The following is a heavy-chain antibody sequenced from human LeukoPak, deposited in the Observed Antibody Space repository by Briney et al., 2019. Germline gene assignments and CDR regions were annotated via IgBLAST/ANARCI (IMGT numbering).Heavy chain of an antibody. J-gene: IGHJ4*02. Sequence: ASVKVSCKASGYTFTSYAMNWVRQAPGQGLEWMGWINTSTGNPTYAQGFTGRFVFSLDTSVSTAYLQISSLKAEDTAVYYCARVGDYYDSSGFDYWGQGTLVTVSS. D-gene: IGHD3-22*01. V-gene: IGHV7-4-1*02. CDR3: ARVGDYYDSSGFDY. CDR1: GYTFTSYA. CDR2: INTSTGNP.